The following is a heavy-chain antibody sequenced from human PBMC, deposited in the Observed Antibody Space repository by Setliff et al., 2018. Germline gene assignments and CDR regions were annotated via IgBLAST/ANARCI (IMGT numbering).Heavy chain of an antibody. D-gene: IGHD2-2*01. CDR3: ARVKIAILPAAIDY. J-gene: IGHJ4*02. CDR2: IYYSGST. Sequence: SETLSLTCTVSGGSISCSSYYWGWIRQPPGKGLEWIGSIYYSGSTYYNPSLKSRVTISVDTSKNQFSLKLSPVTAADTAVYYCARVKIAILPAAIDYWGQGTLVTVSS. CDR1: GGSISCSSYY. V-gene: IGHV4-39*07.